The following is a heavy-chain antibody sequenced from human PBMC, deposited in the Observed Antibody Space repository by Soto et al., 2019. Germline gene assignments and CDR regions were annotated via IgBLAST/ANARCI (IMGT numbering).Heavy chain of an antibody. CDR1: GGSISSGGYY. Sequence: QVQLQESGPGLVKPSQTLSLACTVSGGSISSGGYYWSWIRQHPGKGLEWIGYIYYSGSTYYNPSLKSRVTISVDTSKNQFSLKLSSVTAADTAVYYCARDTLYYDFWSGYYTGANWFDPWGQGTLVTVSS. D-gene: IGHD3-3*01. CDR2: IYYSGST. J-gene: IGHJ5*02. CDR3: ARDTLYYDFWSGYYTGANWFDP. V-gene: IGHV4-31*03.